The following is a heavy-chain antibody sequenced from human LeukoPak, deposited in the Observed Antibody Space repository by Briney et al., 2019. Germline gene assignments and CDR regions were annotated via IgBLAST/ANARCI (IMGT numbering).Heavy chain of an antibody. V-gene: IGHV3-30*02. CDR3: AKDGDFWRGYYIDY. D-gene: IGHD3-3*01. J-gene: IGHJ4*02. CDR2: IRYDGSNK. Sequence: GGSLRLSCAASGFTFSSYGMHWVRQAPGKGLEWVAFIRYDGSNKYYADSVKGRFTISRDNSKNTLYLQMNSLRAEDTAVYYCAKDGDFWRGYYIDYWGQGTLVTVSS. CDR1: GFTFSSYG.